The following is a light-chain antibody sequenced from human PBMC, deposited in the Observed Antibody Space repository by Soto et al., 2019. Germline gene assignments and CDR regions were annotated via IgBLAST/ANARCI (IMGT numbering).Light chain of an antibody. V-gene: IGKV3D-15*01. Sequence: EIVMTQSPATLSVSPGERATLSCRASQSVSSNLAWYQQKPGQAPRLLIYGASIRATGIPDRFSGSGSGTDFTLTISRLEPEDFAVYYCQHPWTFGQGTKVEIK. J-gene: IGKJ1*01. CDR2: GAS. CDR3: QHPWT. CDR1: QSVSSN.